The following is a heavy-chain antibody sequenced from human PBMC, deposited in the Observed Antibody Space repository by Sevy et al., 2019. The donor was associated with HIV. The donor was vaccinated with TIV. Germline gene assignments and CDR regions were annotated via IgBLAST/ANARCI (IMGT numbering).Heavy chain of an antibody. CDR2: SYYRSTWHK. CDR3: ARAVAGVYYFDY. Sequence: KQSQTLSLTCVISGDSVSRNGAAWNWIGQSPSRGLEWLGRSYYRSTWHKDYAISVKSRLTITPDTSKNQFFLQLNSVTPEDTAMYYCARAVAGVYYFDYWGQGTLVTVSS. V-gene: IGHV6-1*01. CDR1: GDSVSRNGAA. D-gene: IGHD6-19*01. J-gene: IGHJ4*02.